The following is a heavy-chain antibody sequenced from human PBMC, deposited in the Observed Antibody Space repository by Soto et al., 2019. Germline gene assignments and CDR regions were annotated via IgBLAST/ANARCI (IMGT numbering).Heavy chain of an antibody. CDR3: AHAYGGTSWPNDAFDV. CDR2: IYWDDDQ. CDR1: GFSLSTDGVG. Sequence: QITLKESGPTLVKPTQTLTLTCTFSGFSLSTDGVGVGWIRQPPGKALEWLALIYWDDDQRYSPSLKTRLTITKDTSKYQVVLTIPNMDPVDTATYYCAHAYGGTSWPNDAFDVWGQGTVVTVSS. D-gene: IGHD2-2*01. J-gene: IGHJ3*01. V-gene: IGHV2-5*02.